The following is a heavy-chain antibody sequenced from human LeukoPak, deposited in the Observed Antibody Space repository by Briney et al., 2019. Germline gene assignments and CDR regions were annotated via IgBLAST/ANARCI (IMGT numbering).Heavy chain of an antibody. V-gene: IGHV3-23*01. D-gene: IGHD3-3*01. CDR2: IGGRDDRT. CDR1: GFTFAGHT. Sequence: GGSLRLSCAASGFTFAGHTMTWLRQAPGKGLEWVSIIGGRDDRTYYADSVDGRFTISRDNSKNILQMSSLRAEDTPVYYCAKDPNPFYDFWSGYKWGQGTLVTVSS. CDR3: AKDPNPFYDFWSGYK. J-gene: IGHJ4*02.